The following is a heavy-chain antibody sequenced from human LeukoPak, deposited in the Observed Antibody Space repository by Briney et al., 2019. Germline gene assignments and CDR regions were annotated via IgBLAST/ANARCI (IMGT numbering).Heavy chain of an antibody. CDR3: GRGGDGIDF. Sequence: GGSLRLSCAVSGFTFRNYLTHWVRQAPGQGLVWVSRINQDESKAYADSVRGRFTVSRDNAKNMLYLHLSGLRAEDTAVYFCGRGGDGIDFWGQGTTVIVSS. CDR1: GFTFRNYL. V-gene: IGHV3-74*01. J-gene: IGHJ3*01. D-gene: IGHD5-24*01. CDR2: INQDESKA.